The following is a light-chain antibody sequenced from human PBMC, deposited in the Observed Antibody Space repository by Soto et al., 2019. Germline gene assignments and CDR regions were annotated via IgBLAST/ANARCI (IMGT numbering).Light chain of an antibody. CDR3: QAWDNSPHVV. J-gene: IGLJ2*01. Sequence: SYELTQPPSVSVSPGQTASITFSGDKLGDKYACWYQQKPGQYPVLVIYQDSKRPSGIPERFSGSNSGNTATLTISGTQAMDEADYYCQAWDNSPHVVFGGGTKVTVL. CDR1: KLGDKY. CDR2: QDS. V-gene: IGLV3-1*01.